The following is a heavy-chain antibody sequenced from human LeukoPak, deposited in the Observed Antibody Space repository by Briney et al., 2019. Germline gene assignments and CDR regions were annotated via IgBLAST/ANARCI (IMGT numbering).Heavy chain of an antibody. CDR3: ARVSEYCSSTSCYTGYMDV. CDR2: MNPNSGNT. J-gene: IGHJ6*03. V-gene: IGHV1-8*01. CDR1: GYTFSSYD. Sequence: ASVKVSCKASGYTFSSYDINWVRQATGQGLEWMGWMNPNSGNTGYAQKFQGRVTMTRNTSISTAYMELSSLRSEDTAVYYCARVSEYCSSTSCYTGYMDVWGKGTTVTVSS. D-gene: IGHD2-2*02.